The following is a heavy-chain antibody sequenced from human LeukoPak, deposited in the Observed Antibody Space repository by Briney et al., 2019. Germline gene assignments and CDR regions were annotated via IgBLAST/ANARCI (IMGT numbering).Heavy chain of an antibody. Sequence: ASVKVSCKASGYTFTSYAMHWVRQAPGQRLEWMGWINAGNGNTKYSQKFQGRVTITRDTSASTAYMELSSLRSEDTAVYYCARESSSSFDFDYWGQGTLATVSS. J-gene: IGHJ4*02. CDR2: INAGNGNT. CDR1: GYTFTSYA. CDR3: ARESSSSFDFDY. D-gene: IGHD6-13*01. V-gene: IGHV1-3*01.